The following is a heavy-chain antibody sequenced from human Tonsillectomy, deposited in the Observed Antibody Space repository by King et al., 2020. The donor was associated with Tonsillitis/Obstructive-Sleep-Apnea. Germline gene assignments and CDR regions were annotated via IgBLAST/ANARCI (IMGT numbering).Heavy chain of an antibody. D-gene: IGHD1-26*01. Sequence: QVQLVESGGGVVQPGRSLRLSCAASGFTFSTYGMHWVRQAPGKGREWGAVIWYDGSNKYYADSVKGRFTISRDNSKNTLYLQMNSLRAEDTAVYYCARAREATHNWFDPWGQGTLVTVSS. J-gene: IGHJ5*02. V-gene: IGHV3-33*01. CDR2: IWYDGSNK. CDR1: GFTFSTYG. CDR3: ARAREATHNWFDP.